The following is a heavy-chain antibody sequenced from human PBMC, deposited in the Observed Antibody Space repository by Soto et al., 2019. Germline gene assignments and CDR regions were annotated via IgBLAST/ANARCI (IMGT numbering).Heavy chain of an antibody. Sequence: ASVKVSCKASGYPFTSYGIGWVRQAPGQGLEWMGWISPYNGNTYYSQKFQGRVTITRDTSASTAYMELSSLRSEDTAVYYCARTVGYYYGMDVWGQGTTVTVSS. CDR3: ARTVGYYYGMDV. D-gene: IGHD4-17*01. CDR2: ISPYNGNT. V-gene: IGHV1-18*01. CDR1: GYPFTSYG. J-gene: IGHJ6*02.